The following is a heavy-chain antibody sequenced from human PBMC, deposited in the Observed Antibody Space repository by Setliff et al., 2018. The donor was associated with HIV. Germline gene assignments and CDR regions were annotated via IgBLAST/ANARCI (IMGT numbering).Heavy chain of an antibody. D-gene: IGHD3-9*01. Sequence: KPSETLSLTCAVYGASFSDYSWSWIRQPPGKGLEWIGEINHSGSTNYNPSLKTRVTISVDTSKNQLSLRLTSVTAADTAVYYCARDVLKSNYLGYYYYLDVWGKGTTVTVSS. CDR2: INHSGST. CDR1: GASFSDYS. CDR3: ARDVLKSNYLGYYYYLDV. J-gene: IGHJ6*03. V-gene: IGHV4-34*01.